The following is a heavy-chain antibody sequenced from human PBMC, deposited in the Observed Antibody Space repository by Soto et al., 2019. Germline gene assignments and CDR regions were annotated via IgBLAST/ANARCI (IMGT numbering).Heavy chain of an antibody. CDR2: INPSGTT. V-gene: IGHV4-34*01. CDR1: GGYLSAYY. Sequence: QVQLQQWGAGLLKPSETLSLTCAVYGGYLSAYYWSWIRQPPGKGLEWLGEINPSGTTNYNPSLKSRVTISVDTSKNQFSLKLTSVTAADTAVYHCALAPAAHILHWGQGTLVTVSS. J-gene: IGHJ1*01. CDR3: ALAPAAHILH. D-gene: IGHD2-2*01.